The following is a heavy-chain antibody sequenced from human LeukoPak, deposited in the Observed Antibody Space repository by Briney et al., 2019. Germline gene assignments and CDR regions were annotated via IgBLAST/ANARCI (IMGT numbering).Heavy chain of an antibody. J-gene: IGHJ4*02. V-gene: IGHV4-59*11. CDR3: ARGAGWYDY. Sequence: SETLSLTCAVSGGSISSHYWSWLRQPPGEGLEWIAYIHYTGRTNYNPSLKGRVTISVDTSNSQFSLKLDSVTAADTAVYYGARGAGWYDYWGQGTLVTVSS. CDR2: IHYTGRT. CDR1: GGSISSHY. D-gene: IGHD6-19*01.